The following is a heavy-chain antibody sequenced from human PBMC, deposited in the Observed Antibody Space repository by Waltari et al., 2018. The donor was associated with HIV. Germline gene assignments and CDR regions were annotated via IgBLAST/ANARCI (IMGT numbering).Heavy chain of an antibody. CDR2: MFHSGST. Sequence: QVQLQDSGPGLVRPSETLSVNCKISVDAIRSGFYWAWLRRPRGKGLEWIGSMFHSGSTYYNPSLKSRVTMSIDVTKNRISLNLKSVTATDTALYYCARAQENSGGLAFQLWGLGTLVTVSS. CDR3: ARAQENSGGLAFQL. CDR1: VDAIRSGFY. D-gene: IGHD2-15*01. V-gene: IGHV4-38-2*02. J-gene: IGHJ1*01.